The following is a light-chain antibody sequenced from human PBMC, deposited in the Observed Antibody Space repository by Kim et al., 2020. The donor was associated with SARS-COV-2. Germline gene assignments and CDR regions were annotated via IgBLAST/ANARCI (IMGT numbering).Light chain of an antibody. CDR1: ALPKQY. CDR2: KDS. J-gene: IGLJ3*02. CDR3: QSADSSGTIGV. V-gene: IGLV3-25*03. Sequence: SPGQTARITCSGDALPKQYAYWYQQKPGQAPVLVIYKDSERPSGIPERFSGSSSGTTVTLTISGVQAEDEADYYCQSADSSGTIGVFGGGTKLTVL.